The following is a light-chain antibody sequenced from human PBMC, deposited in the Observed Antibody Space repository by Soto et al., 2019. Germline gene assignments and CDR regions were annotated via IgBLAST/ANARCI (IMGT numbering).Light chain of an antibody. V-gene: IGLV2-11*01. CDR3: CSYAGSYIYV. Sequence: QSVLTQPRSVSGSPGQSVTISCTGTSSDVGNYNYVSWYQQHPGKAPKVMIYDVSKRPSGVPDRLSGSKSGNTASLTISGLQAEDEADYYCCSYAGSYIYVFGTGTKLTVL. CDR1: SSDVGNYNY. CDR2: DVS. J-gene: IGLJ1*01.